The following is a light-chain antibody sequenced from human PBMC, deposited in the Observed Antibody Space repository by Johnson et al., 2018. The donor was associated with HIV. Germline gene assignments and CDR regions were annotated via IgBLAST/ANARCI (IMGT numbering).Light chain of an antibody. CDR2: DNN. CDR1: SSNVGSSF. CDR3: GTWDSSLSAFYV. V-gene: IGLV1-51*01. J-gene: IGLJ1*01. Sequence: QPVLTQPPSVSAAPGQTVTISCSGSSSNVGSSFVSWYRQVPGTAPKLLIYDNNRRPSGIPDRFSGSKSGTSATLGITGLQTGDEADYYCGTWDSSLSAFYVFGTGTKVTVL.